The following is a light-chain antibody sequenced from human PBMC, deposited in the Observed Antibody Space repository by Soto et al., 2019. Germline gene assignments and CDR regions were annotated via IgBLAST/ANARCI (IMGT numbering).Light chain of an antibody. CDR2: GAS. CDR3: QQYENSPIT. Sequence: EIVLTQSPGIFSLSPLEIASLSFVASQSITSSFLAWYQQKPGQAPRLLIYGASSRATGIPDRFSGTGSETDFTLTINRLEPEDFAVYYCQQYENSPITFGQGTRLEIK. V-gene: IGKV3-20*01. J-gene: IGKJ5*01. CDR1: QSITSSF.